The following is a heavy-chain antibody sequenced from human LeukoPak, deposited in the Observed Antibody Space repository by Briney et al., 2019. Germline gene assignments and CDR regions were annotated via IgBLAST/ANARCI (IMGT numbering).Heavy chain of an antibody. CDR2: ISASSGYI. CDR1: GFTVSSYS. CDR3: ARDNYLGRGGYYFDY. J-gene: IGHJ4*02. Sequence: PGGSLRLSCVASGFTVSSYSINWVRQAPGKGLEWVSSISASSGYIYYADSVKGRLTISRDSDNNSLFLELNSLRSEDTAVYYCARDNYLGRGGYYFDYWGQGTLVTVSS. D-gene: IGHD7-27*01. V-gene: IGHV3-21*01.